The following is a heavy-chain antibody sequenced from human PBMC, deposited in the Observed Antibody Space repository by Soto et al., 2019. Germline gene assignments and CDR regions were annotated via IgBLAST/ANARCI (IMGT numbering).Heavy chain of an antibody. J-gene: IGHJ5*02. CDR2: IYHTGNA. CDR3: ARNGNYVGMNWCDP. CDR1: GGSLTGAGYS. D-gene: IGHD1-7*01. V-gene: IGHV4-30-2*01. Sequence: QLLLQESGSGLVRPSQTLSLTCGVSGGSLTGAGYSWTWIRQTPGQGLEWIGHIYHTGNAYYNPSLKGRLTISVDTSKNQFSLNLTSLIAADTAIYYCARNGNYVGMNWCDPWGQGTLVTVSS.